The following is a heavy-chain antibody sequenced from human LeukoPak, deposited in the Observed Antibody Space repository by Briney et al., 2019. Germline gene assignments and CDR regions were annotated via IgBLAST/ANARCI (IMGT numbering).Heavy chain of an antibody. J-gene: IGHJ4*02. CDR3: ARAGVPAAAYP. CDR2: ISAYNGNT. Sequence: ASVKVSCKASGYTLPSYGISWVRQAPGQGREWVGWISAYNGNTNYAQKLQRRVTMTTDTSTSTAYMELRSLRSDDTAVYYCARAGVPAAAYPWGQGTLVTVSS. CDR1: GYTLPSYG. D-gene: IGHD2-2*01. V-gene: IGHV1-18*01.